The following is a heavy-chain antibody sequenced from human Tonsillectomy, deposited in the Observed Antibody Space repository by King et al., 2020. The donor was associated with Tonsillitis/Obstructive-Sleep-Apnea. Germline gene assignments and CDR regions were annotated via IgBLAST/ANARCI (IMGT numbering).Heavy chain of an antibody. Sequence: TLKESGPTLVKPTQTLTLTCTFSGFSLSTSGVGVGWIRQPPGKALGWLALIYWDEDKRYSPSLKSRLTITKDTSKNQVVLTMTNMDPVDTATYYCAHRRGATGDLVWYFDLWGRGTLVTVSS. J-gene: IGHJ2*01. D-gene: IGHD7-27*01. CDR1: GFSLSTSGVG. CDR2: IYWDEDK. V-gene: IGHV2-5*02. CDR3: AHRRGATGDLVWYFDL.